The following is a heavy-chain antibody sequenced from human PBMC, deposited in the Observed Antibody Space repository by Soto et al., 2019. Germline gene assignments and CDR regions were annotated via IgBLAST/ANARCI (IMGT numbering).Heavy chain of an antibody. CDR1: GFTFTNYA. Sequence: EVQLSESGGDLRQPGGSLRLSCATSGFTFTNYAMTWVRQNPGKGLEWVSGISASGGLKYYADSVRGPFTVSRDNSKNILYLQMDNLRDEDTALYYCAREVGAPSGWLDPWGQGTQVTVSS. D-gene: IGHD1-26*01. CDR3: AREVGAPSGWLDP. J-gene: IGHJ5*02. V-gene: IGHV3-23*01. CDR2: ISASGGLK.